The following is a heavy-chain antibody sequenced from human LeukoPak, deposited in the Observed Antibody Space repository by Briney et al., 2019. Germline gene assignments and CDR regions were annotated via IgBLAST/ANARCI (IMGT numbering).Heavy chain of an antibody. D-gene: IGHD3-3*01. CDR1: GFTFSSYA. CDR3: AKEPYFDFWSAHSYYFDC. CDR2: ISGNGGKT. Sequence: PGGSLRLSCAASGFTFSSYAMSWVRQTPGKGLEWVSVISGNGGKTYYADSVKGRFTISRDNSKNTLYLQMNSLRAEDTAVYYCAKEPYFDFWSAHSYYFDCWGQGSLVTVSS. V-gene: IGHV3-23*01. J-gene: IGHJ4*02.